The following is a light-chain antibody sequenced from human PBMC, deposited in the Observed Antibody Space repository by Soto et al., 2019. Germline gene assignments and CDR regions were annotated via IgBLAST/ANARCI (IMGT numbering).Light chain of an antibody. CDR1: KNDIRGCPY. V-gene: IGLV2-11*01. Sequence: QSVLTQPRSVSGSPGQSVTISCTGTKNDIRGCPYVSWYHQVPGKAPKLMISAVTERPSGVPDRYSGSKTGNTASLNISGLQAGDEADYFCCSYTATDLWVFGRETKGTVL. J-gene: IGLJ3*02. CDR2: AVT. CDR3: CSYTATDLWV.